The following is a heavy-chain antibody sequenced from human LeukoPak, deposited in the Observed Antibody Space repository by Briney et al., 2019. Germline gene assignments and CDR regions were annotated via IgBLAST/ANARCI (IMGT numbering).Heavy chain of an antibody. CDR1: GFTFSSYA. V-gene: IGHV3-23*01. CDR3: ARGTPYVAAATGLD. J-gene: IGHJ4*02. D-gene: IGHD6-13*01. CDR2: ISGSGGST. Sequence: HAGGSLRLSCAASGFTFSSYAMSWVRQAPGKGLEWVSAISGSGGSTYYADSVKGRFTISRDNSKNTLYLQMNSLRAEDTAVYYCARGTPYVAAATGLDWGQGTLVTVSS.